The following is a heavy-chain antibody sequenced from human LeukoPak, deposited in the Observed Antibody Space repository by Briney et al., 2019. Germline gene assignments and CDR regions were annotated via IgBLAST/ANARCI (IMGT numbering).Heavy chain of an antibody. CDR3: AMFDGSTSVYRDA. J-gene: IGHJ5*02. V-gene: IGHV2-5*02. CDR2: IYWDDEL. CDR1: GFSLRSVGVG. D-gene: IGHD2/OR15-2a*01. Sequence: SGPTLVKPTQTLTLTCSFSGFSLRSVGVGVGWIRQPPGKALEWLALIYWDDELRYSPSLKNRPTITKDTSKNQVFLTMTNMDPVDTGTYFCAMFDGSTSVYRDAWGQGTLITVSS.